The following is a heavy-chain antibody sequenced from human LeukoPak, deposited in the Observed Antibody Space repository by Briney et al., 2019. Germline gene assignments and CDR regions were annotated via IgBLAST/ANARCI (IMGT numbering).Heavy chain of an antibody. CDR2: IFYDGRNI. V-gene: IGHV3-33*06. D-gene: IGHD2-2*01. J-gene: IGHJ2*01. Sequence: GGSLRLSCAASGFSFSTHGMHWVRQAPGKGLEWVALIFYDGRNIYYADSVKGRFTISRDNSRNTLYLQMNSPRAEDTAVYYCAKELGYCSSTSCSCYFDLWGRGTLVTVSS. CDR1: GFSFSTHG. CDR3: AKELGYCSSTSCSCYFDL.